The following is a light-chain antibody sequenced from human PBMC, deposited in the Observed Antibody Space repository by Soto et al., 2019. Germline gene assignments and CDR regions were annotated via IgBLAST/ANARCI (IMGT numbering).Light chain of an antibody. J-gene: IGKJ1*01. CDR3: QQYNSYSWT. CDR2: DAS. CDR1: QSISSW. Sequence: IQMTDYTASLSASGEYRSSITSLASQSISSWLAWYQQKPGKAPKLLIYDASSLESGVPSRFSGSGSGTEFTLTISSLQPDDFATYYCQQYNSYSWTFGQGTKVDI. V-gene: IGKV1-5*01.